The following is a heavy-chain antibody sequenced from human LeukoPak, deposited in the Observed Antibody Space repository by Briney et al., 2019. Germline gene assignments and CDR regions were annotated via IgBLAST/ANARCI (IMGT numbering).Heavy chain of an antibody. D-gene: IGHD7-27*01. CDR1: GFTFSSYG. CDR2: ISYDGSNK. Sequence: GGSLRLSCAASGFTFSSYGMHWVRQAPGKGLEWVVVISYDGSNKYYADSVKGRFTISRDNSKNTLYLQMNSLRAEDTAVYYCAKDVDVGTLDYWGQGTLVTVSS. J-gene: IGHJ4*02. V-gene: IGHV3-30*18. CDR3: AKDVDVGTLDY.